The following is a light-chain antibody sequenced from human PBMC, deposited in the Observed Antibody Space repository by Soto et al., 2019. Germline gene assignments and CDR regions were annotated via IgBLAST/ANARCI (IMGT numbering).Light chain of an antibody. CDR1: QSVSSSY. CDR3: QQRSNWPLH. Sequence: EIVLTQSPGTLSLSPGERATLSCRASQSVSSSYLAWYQQKPGQAPGLLIYDASNRATGIPARFSGSGSVTDFTLTISSLEPEDFAVYYCQQRSNWPLHFCGGTKVDIK. J-gene: IGKJ4*01. CDR2: DAS. V-gene: IGKV3D-20*02.